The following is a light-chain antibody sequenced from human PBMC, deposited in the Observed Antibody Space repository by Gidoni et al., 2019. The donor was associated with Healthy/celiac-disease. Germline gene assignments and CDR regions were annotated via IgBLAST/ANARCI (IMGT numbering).Light chain of an antibody. J-gene: IGKJ2*01. V-gene: IGKV3-15*01. CDR3: QQYNNWPT. Sequence: EIVMTHSPATLAGSPGKRATLACQSSKSVRSNLAWYQKKPGQAPRRLIYGASTRATGIPARFSASGSGTEFTLTISSLQSEDFAVYYCQQYNNWPTFGQGTKLEIK. CDR1: KSVRSN. CDR2: GAS.